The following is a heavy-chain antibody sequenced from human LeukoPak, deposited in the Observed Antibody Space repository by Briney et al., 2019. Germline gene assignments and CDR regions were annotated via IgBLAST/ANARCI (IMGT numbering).Heavy chain of an antibody. V-gene: IGHV3-21*01. D-gene: IGHD5-18*01. CDR1: GFTFNNYN. Sequence: GGSLRLSCAASGFTFNNYNMNWVRQAPGKALEWVSSITSSGTYIFYADSVKGRFTISRDNAKNSLYLQMNSLRAEDTAVYYCARHLSGVTGYTYGRGIDYWGQGTLVTVSS. CDR2: ITSSGTYI. CDR3: ARHLSGVTGYTYGRGIDY. J-gene: IGHJ4*02.